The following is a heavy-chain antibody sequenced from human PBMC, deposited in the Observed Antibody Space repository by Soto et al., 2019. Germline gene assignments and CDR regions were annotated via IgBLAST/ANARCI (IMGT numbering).Heavy chain of an antibody. CDR2: IYYSGST. D-gene: IGHD3-22*01. J-gene: IGHJ6*02. Sequence: QVQLQESGPGLVKPSQTLSLTCTVSGGSISSGGYYWSWIRQHPGKGLEWIGYIYYSGSTYYNPSLKSRVTISVDTSKNQFSLKLSSVTAADTAVYYCARDHYYDSSGYLGYYYYYGMDVWGQGTTVTVSS. CDR3: ARDHYYDSSGYLGYYYYYGMDV. CDR1: GGSISSGGYY. V-gene: IGHV4-31*03.